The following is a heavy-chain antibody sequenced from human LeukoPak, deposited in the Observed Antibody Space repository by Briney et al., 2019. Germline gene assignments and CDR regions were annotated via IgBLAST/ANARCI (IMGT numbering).Heavy chain of an antibody. J-gene: IGHJ4*02. CDR3: ASSGYSYGYYFDY. CDR1: GYTFTGYY. Sequence: AAVKVSCKASGYTFTGYYMHWVRQAPRQGLEWMGRINPNSGGTNYAQKFQGRGTMTRDTAISTAYMELSRLRSDDTAVYYCASSGYSYGYYFDYWGQGTLVTVSS. CDR2: INPNSGGT. V-gene: IGHV1-2*06. D-gene: IGHD5-18*01.